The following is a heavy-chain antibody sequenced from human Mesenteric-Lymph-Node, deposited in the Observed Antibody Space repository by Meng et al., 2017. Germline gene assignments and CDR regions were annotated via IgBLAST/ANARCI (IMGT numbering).Heavy chain of an antibody. Sequence: QVQLVESGGGVVQPGRSLRLSCAASGFTFSSKVMHWVRQAPGKGLEWVAVISSDGTNKYYADSVKGRFTISRDNFKNTLYLQMNSLRTADTAVYYCARDAPSPGNGGWGVDYWGQGTLVTVSS. V-gene: IGHV3-30-3*01. J-gene: IGHJ4*02. D-gene: IGHD6-19*01. CDR3: ARDAPSPGNGGWGVDY. CDR1: GFTFSSKV. CDR2: ISSDGTNK.